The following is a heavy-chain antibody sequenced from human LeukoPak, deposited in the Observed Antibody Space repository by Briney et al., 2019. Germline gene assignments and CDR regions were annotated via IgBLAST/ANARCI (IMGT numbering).Heavy chain of an antibody. CDR2: INTDGSTT. V-gene: IGHV3-74*01. J-gene: IGHJ4*02. CDR1: GFTFNKHW. Sequence: GGSLRLSCAASGFTFNKHWMHWVRQAPGKGLVWVSRINTDGSTTNYADSVRGRFTISRDNAKNTLYLQMNSLSAEETAVYYCVRPTIDGYEFDSWGQGTLVTVSS. CDR3: VRPTIDGYEFDS. D-gene: IGHD5-24*01.